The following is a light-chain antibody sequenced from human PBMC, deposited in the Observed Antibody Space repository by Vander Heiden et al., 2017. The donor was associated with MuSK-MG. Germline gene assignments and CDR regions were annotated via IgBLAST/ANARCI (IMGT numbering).Light chain of an antibody. CDR2: WAS. J-gene: IGKJ1*01. V-gene: IGKV4-1*01. CDR1: QSVLYSSNNKDY. CDR3: QQEDYTLGT. Sequence: SLGERAIINCKSSQSVLYSSNNKDYLAWYQQRPGQAPKLLIYWASTRESGVPDRFSGSGSGTDFTLTISSLQAEDVAVYYCQQEDYTLGTSGQGTKVEI.